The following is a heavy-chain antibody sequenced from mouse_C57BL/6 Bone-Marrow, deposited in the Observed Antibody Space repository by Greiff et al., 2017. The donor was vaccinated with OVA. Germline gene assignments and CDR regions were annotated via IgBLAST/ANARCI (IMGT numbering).Heavy chain of an antibody. V-gene: IGHV5-12*01. CDR3: ASNWDWFAY. J-gene: IGHJ3*01. CDR1: GFTFSDYY. Sequence: EVKLMESGGGLVQPGGSLKLSCAASGFTFSDYYMYWVRQTPEKRLEWVAYISNGGGSTYYPDTVKGRFTISRDNAKNTLYLQMSRLKSEDTAMYYCASNWDWFAYWGQGTLVTVSA. CDR2: ISNGGGST. D-gene: IGHD4-1*01.